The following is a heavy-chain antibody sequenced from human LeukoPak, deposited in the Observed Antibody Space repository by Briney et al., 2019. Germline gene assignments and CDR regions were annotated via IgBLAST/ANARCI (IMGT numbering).Heavy chain of an antibody. Sequence: QPGGSLRLSCAASGFTFSSYWMSWVRQAPGKGLEWVANIKQDGSEKYYVDSVKGRFTISRDNAKNSLYLQMNSLRPEDTAVYYCAKFVHTSSWYSTGHWGQGTLVTVS. CDR3: AKFVHTSSWYSTGH. V-gene: IGHV3-7*01. CDR1: GFTFSSYW. D-gene: IGHD6-13*01. J-gene: IGHJ4*02. CDR2: IKQDGSEK.